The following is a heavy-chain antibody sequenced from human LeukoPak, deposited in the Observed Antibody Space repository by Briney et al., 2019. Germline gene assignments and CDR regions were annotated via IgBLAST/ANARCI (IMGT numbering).Heavy chain of an antibody. CDR2: ISAYNGNT. V-gene: IGHV1-18*01. CDR3: ARDPSVTTSDY. J-gene: IGHJ4*02. CDR1: GGTFSSYA. D-gene: IGHD4-17*01. Sequence: ASVTVSCKASGGTFSSYAISWVRQAPGQGLEWMGGISAYNGNTNYAQKLQGRVTMTTDTSTSTAYMELRSLRSDDTAVYYCARDPSVTTSDYWGQGTLVTVSS.